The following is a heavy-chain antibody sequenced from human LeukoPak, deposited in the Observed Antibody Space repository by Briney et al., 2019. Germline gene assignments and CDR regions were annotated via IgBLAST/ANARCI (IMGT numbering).Heavy chain of an antibody. CDR3: ARDQELLWFGELLSDNWFDP. CDR1: GGSISSGSYY. D-gene: IGHD3-10*01. V-gene: IGHV4-61*02. CDR2: IYTSGGT. J-gene: IGHJ5*02. Sequence: PSETLSLTCTVSGGSISSGSYYWSWIRQPAGKGLEWIGRIYTSGGTNYNPSLKSRVTISVDTSKNQFSLKLSSVTAADTAVYYCARDQELLWFGELLSDNWFDPWGQGTLVTVSS.